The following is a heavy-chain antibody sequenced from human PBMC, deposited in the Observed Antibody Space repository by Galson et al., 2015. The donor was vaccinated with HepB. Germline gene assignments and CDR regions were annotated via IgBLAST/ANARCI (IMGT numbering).Heavy chain of an antibody. CDR1: GFTFSSYG. CDR3: ARDFLWQHLVPQDRRDY. J-gene: IGHJ4*02. V-gene: IGHV3-21*01. CDR2: TSSISSYI. D-gene: IGHD2-21*01. Sequence: SLRLSCAASGFTFSSYGMNWVRQAPGKGLEWVSSTSSISSYISYADSVKGRFTISRDNAQNSLFLQMNRLRGEDTAVYYCARDFLWQHLVPQDRRDYWGQGTLVTVSS.